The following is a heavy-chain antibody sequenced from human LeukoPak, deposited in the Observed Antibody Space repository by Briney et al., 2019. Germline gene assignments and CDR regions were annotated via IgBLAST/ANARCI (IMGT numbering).Heavy chain of an antibody. D-gene: IGHD2-2*01. CDR2: INHSGST. CDR1: GGSFSGYY. CDR3: ARGGRGSGYCSSTSCYSYYYYGMDV. Sequence: SETLSLTCAVCGGSFSGYYWSWIRQPPGKGLEWIGEINHSGSTNYNPSLKSRVTISVDTSKNQFSLKLSSVTAADTAVYYCARGGRGSGYCSSTSCYSYYYYGMDVWGQGTTVTVSS. V-gene: IGHV4-34*01. J-gene: IGHJ6*02.